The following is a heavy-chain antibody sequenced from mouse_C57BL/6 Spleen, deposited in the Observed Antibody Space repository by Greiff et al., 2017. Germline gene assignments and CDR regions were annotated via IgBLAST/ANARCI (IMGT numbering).Heavy chain of an antibody. V-gene: IGHV1-72*01. Sequence: QVQLQQSGAELVRPGASVKMSCKASGYTFTSYWMHWVKQRPGRGLEWIGRIDPNSGGTKYNEKFKSKATLTVDKPYSTAYMQLSSLTSEDSAVYYCAREGAIYYEDYFDYWGQGTTLTVSS. CDR3: AREGAIYYEDYFDY. CDR2: IDPNSGGT. D-gene: IGHD2-4*01. J-gene: IGHJ2*01. CDR1: GYTFTSYW.